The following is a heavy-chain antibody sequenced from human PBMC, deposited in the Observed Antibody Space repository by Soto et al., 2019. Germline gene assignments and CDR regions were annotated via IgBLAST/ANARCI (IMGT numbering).Heavy chain of an antibody. CDR1: GGTFSSYA. CDR3: ARRPNYDILTGYYHRGALAY. J-gene: IGHJ4*02. D-gene: IGHD3-9*01. Sequence: ASVKVSCKASGGTFSSYAISWVRQAPGQELEWMGGIIPIFGTANYAQKFQGRVTITADESTSTAYMELSSLRSEDTAVYYCARRPNYDILTGYYHRGALAYWGQGTLVTVSS. V-gene: IGHV1-69*13. CDR2: IIPIFGTA.